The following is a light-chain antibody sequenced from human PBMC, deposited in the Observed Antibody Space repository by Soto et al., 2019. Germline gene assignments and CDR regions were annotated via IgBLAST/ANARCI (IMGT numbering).Light chain of an antibody. CDR1: ISNIGNNY. J-gene: IGLJ3*02. Sequence: QSVLTQPPSVSAAPGQKVSISCTGSISNIGNNYVSWYQQLPGTAPKLLVYEKNKRPSGISDRFSGSKSGTSAALDITGLQTWDEGDYYCGTWDNSLSAWVFGGGTKLTVL. CDR3: GTWDNSLSAWV. CDR2: EKN. V-gene: IGLV1-51*02.